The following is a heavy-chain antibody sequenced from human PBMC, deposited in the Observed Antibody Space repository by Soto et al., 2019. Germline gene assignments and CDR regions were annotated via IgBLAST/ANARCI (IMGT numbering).Heavy chain of an antibody. Sequence: SVKVSCKASGGTFSSYAISWVRQAPGQGLEWMGGIIPIFGTANYAQKFQGRVTITADESTSTAYMELSSLRSEDTAVYYCAVVLRFFHDAFDSWGQGTMVTVSS. V-gene: IGHV1-69*13. D-gene: IGHD3-3*01. CDR1: GGTFSSYA. J-gene: IGHJ3*02. CDR3: AVVLRFFHDAFDS. CDR2: IIPIFGTA.